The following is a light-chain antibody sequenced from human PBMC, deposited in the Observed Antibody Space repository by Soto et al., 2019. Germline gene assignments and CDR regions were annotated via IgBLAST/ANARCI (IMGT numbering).Light chain of an antibody. J-gene: IGLJ1*01. CDR1: SIDVGGYNY. CDR3: SSYTSASTLLYL. CDR2: GVT. Sequence: QSVLTQPASVSGSPGQSITISCTGTSIDVGGYNYVSWYQQHPGTAPKLLIYGVTNRPSGVSPRFSGSKSGNTASLTISGLQAEDEADYHCSSYTSASTLLYLFGTGTKVTVL. V-gene: IGLV2-14*01.